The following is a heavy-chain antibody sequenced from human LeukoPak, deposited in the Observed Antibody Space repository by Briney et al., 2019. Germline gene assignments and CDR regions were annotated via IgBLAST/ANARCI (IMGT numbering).Heavy chain of an antibody. Sequence: GGSLRLSCAASGFTFDDYAMHWVRQAPGKGLEWVSGISWNSGSIGHADSVKGRFTISRDNAKNSLYLQMNSLRAEDTALYYCAKDRFGSYGYFDYWGQGTLVTVSS. CDR2: ISWNSGSI. V-gene: IGHV3-9*01. CDR1: GFTFDDYA. D-gene: IGHD5-18*01. J-gene: IGHJ4*02. CDR3: AKDRFGSYGYFDY.